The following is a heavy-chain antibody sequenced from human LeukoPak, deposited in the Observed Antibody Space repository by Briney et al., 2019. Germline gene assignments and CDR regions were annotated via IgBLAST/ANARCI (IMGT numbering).Heavy chain of an antibody. Sequence: SETLSLTCTVSGGSISSYYCSCIRQPAGKGLEWIGRIYTSGSTNYNPSLKSRVTMSVDTSKNQFSLKLSSVTAADTAVYYCARDQFQGIAAENWFDPWGQGTLVTVSS. CDR3: ARDQFQGIAAENWFDP. CDR2: IYTSGST. J-gene: IGHJ5*02. D-gene: IGHD6-25*01. CDR1: GGSISSYY. V-gene: IGHV4-4*07.